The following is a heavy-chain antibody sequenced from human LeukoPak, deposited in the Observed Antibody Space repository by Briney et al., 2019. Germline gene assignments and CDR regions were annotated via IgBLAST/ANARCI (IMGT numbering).Heavy chain of an antibody. J-gene: IGHJ4*02. CDR1: GFTFSSYA. Sequence: GGPLRLSCAASGFTFSSYAMHWVRQAPGKGLEWVAVISYDGSNKYYADSVKGRFTISRDNSKNTLYLQMNSLRAEDTAVYYCARGIVVVPAALFDYWGQGTLVTVSS. CDR2: ISYDGSNK. CDR3: ARGIVVVPAALFDY. V-gene: IGHV3-30-3*01. D-gene: IGHD2-2*01.